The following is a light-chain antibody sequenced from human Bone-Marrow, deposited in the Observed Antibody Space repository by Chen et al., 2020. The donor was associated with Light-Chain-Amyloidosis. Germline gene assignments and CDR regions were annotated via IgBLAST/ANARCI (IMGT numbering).Light chain of an antibody. V-gene: IGLV2-18*02. J-gene: IGLJ1*01. CDR1: RSDVDGYNR. Sequence: QSALTQPPSVSGSPGQSVTISCTGTRSDVDGYNRVSWYHQPPGTAPKVIIFEVSNRPSGVPARFSGSKSGNTASLTISGLQAEDEGDYFCSAFTVSSTLVFGTGTRVTVV. CDR3: SAFTVSSTLV. CDR2: EVS.